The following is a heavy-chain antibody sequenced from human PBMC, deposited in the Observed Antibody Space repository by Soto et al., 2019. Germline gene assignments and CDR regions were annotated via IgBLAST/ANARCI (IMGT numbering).Heavy chain of an antibody. CDR3: ARDQLEGNWFDP. J-gene: IGHJ5*02. CDR2: IYHSGST. CDR1: GGSISSSNW. V-gene: IGHV4-4*02. D-gene: IGHD1-1*01. Sequence: SEALSVTCAVSGGSISSSNWWSWVRQPPGKGLEWIGEIYHSGSTNYNPSLKSRVTISVDKSKNQFSLKLSSVTAADTAVYYCARDQLEGNWFDPWGQGTLVT.